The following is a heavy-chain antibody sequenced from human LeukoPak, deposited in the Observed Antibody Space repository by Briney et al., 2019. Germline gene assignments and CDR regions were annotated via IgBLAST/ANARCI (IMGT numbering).Heavy chain of an antibody. V-gene: IGHV3-23*01. J-gene: IGHJ4*02. CDR1: GFTFSSYA. D-gene: IGHD3-10*01. Sequence: GGSLRLSCAASGFTFSSYAMSWVRQAPGKGLEWVSVISGSGGSTYYADSVKGRFTISRDNSKNTLYLQMNSLRAEDTAVYYCAKLDYYGSGSYPTEGDYFDYWGQGTLVTVSS. CDR3: AKLDYYGSGSYPTEGDYFDY. CDR2: ISGSGGST.